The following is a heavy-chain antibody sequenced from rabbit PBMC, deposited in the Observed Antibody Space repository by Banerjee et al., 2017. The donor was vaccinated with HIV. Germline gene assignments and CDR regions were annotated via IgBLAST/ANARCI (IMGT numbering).Heavy chain of an antibody. Sequence: QSLEESGGDLVKPGASLTLTCTASGFSFSSSYYMCWVSQAPGKGLEWIGCIYGGNSASTHYASWAKGRFTISKTSSTTVTLQMTSLTAADTATYFCARADAGAGDYGYAIPYRFNLWGPGTLVTVS. J-gene: IGHJ4*01. CDR3: ARADAGAGDYGYAIPYRFNL. D-gene: IGHD6-1*01. CDR1: GFSFSSSYY. V-gene: IGHV1S40*01. CDR2: IYGGNSAST.